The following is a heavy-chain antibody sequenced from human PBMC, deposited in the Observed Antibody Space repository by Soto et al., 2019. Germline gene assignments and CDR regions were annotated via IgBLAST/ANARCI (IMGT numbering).Heavy chain of an antibody. V-gene: IGHV3-23*01. D-gene: IGHD2-8*01. CDR1: GFTFSSYA. Sequence: HPGGSLRLSCAASGFTFSSYAMSWVRQAPGKGLEWVSAISGSGGSTYYADSVKGRFTISRDNSKNTLYLQMNSLRAEDTAVYYCAKDHRYCTNGVCRFDYWGQGTLVTVSS. CDR2: ISGSGGST. CDR3: AKDHRYCTNGVCRFDY. J-gene: IGHJ4*02.